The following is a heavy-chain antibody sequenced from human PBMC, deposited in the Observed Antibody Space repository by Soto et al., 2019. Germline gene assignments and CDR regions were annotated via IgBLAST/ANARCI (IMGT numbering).Heavy chain of an antibody. CDR3: AREASAVTSLDY. V-gene: IGHV1-2*02. J-gene: IGHJ4*02. CDR1: GYIFTAYS. Sequence: GXAVKVSCKASGYIFTAYSMHWVRQAPGQGLEWVGWFNPNSGDTIYAQKFQGRVTLTGDTSISTAYMELYSLTSDDTAVYYCAREASAVTSLDYWGQGILVTVSS. D-gene: IGHD6-19*01. CDR2: FNPNSGDT.